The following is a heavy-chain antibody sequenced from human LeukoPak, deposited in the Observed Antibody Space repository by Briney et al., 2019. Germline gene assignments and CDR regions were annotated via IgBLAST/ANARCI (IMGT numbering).Heavy chain of an antibody. CDR2: IKRNADGGTT. CDR1: TFTFSNGW. D-gene: IGHD3-22*01. Sequence: GGSLRLSCAASTFTFSNGWMSWVRQAPGKGLEWVGRIKRNADGGTTEYAAPVKGRFTISRDDSKSTLYLQMNSLKTEDTAMYYCSSRNYYDRSGPFDIWGQGTMVTVSS. CDR3: SSRNYYDRSGPFDI. J-gene: IGHJ3*02. V-gene: IGHV3-15*01.